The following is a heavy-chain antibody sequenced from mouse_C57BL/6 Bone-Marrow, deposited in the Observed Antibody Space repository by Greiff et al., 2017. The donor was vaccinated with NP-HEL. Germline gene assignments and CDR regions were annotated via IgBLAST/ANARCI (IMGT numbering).Heavy chain of an antibody. CDR3: ARGRYGYVAAWFAY. CDR2: ISNGGGST. Sequence: EVQRVESGGGLVQPGGSLTLSCAASGFTFSDYYMYWVRQTPEKRLEWVAYISNGGGSTYYPDNVTGRFIISRDNAKKTLYLQMSRLKSEDTAVYYCARGRYGYVAAWFAYWGQGTLVTVSA. V-gene: IGHV5-12*01. J-gene: IGHJ3*01. D-gene: IGHD2-2*01. CDR1: GFTFSDYY.